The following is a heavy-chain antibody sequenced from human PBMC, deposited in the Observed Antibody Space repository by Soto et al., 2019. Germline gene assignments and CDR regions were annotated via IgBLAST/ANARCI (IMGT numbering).Heavy chain of an antibody. V-gene: IGHV3-33*01. CDR3: ARGVDYDILTGYYKTDSNWFDP. Sequence: QVQLVESGGGVVQPGRSLRLSCAASGFTFSSYGMHWVRQAPGKGLEWVAVIWYDGSNKYYADSVKGRFTISRDNSKNTLDLQMNSLRAEDTAVYYCARGVDYDILTGYYKTDSNWFDPWGQGTLVTVSS. CDR1: GFTFSSYG. J-gene: IGHJ5*02. CDR2: IWYDGSNK. D-gene: IGHD3-9*01.